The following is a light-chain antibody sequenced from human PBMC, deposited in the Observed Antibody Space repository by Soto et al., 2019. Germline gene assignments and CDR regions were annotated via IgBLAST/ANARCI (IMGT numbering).Light chain of an antibody. J-gene: IGKJ5*01. CDR3: QQYNDWPTIT. CDR2: AGS. Sequence: EIVMTQSPATLSVRPGARATLSCRASERVRSDLAWYQQKPGQATRVLIYAGSISTADVPARFSCSGSARDFTLTIISLQSEDFVVYYCQQYNDWPTITFGQGTRLEIK. CDR1: ERVRSD. V-gene: IGKV3-15*01.